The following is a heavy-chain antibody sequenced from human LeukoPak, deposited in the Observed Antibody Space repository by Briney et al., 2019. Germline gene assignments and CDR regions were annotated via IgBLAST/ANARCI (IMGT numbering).Heavy chain of an antibody. CDR2: INPNSGGT. D-gene: IGHD6-19*01. J-gene: IGHJ4*02. CDR1: GYTFTGYY. Sequence: ASVKVSCKASGYTFTGYYMHWVRQAPGQGLEWMGWINPNSGGTNYAQKFQGRVTMTRNTSISTAYMELSSLRSEDTAVYYCARGRVAGVDYWGQGTLVTVSS. CDR3: ARGRVAGVDY. V-gene: IGHV1-2*02.